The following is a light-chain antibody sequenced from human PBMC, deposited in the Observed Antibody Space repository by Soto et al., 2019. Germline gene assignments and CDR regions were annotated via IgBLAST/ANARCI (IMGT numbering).Light chain of an antibody. CDR1: QSISSW. J-gene: IGKJ2*01. Sequence: DIPMTQSPSTLSASVGDRVTITCRASQSISSWLAWYQQKPGKAPKLLIYDASSLESGGPSRFSGSGSGTEFTLTISSLQPDDFATYYCQQYNSYSLYTFGQGTKLEIK. CDR3: QQYNSYSLYT. V-gene: IGKV1-5*01. CDR2: DAS.